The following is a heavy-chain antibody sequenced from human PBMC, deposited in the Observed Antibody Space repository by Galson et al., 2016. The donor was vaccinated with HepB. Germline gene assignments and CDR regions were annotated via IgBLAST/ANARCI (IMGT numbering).Heavy chain of an antibody. CDR3: ARRETFGGVYFDY. CDR1: GFTFSFFT. CDR2: ISSTTNTI. J-gene: IGHJ4*02. Sequence: SLRLSCAASGFTFSFFTMNWVRQAPGKGLEWIAYISSTTNTIYYADSVKGRFTISRDNAKNLLYLHMSSLKDEDTAIYYCARRETFGGVYFDYWGQGTLATVSS. D-gene: IGHD3-16*01. V-gene: IGHV3-48*02.